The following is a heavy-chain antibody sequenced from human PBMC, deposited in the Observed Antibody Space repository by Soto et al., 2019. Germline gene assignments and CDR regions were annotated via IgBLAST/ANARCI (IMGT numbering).Heavy chain of an antibody. D-gene: IGHD5-12*01. Sequence: PSETLSLTCTVSGGSISSSSYYWGWIRQPPGKGLEWIGIIYYSGSTYYNPSLKSRVTISVDTSKNQFSLKLSSVTAADTAVYYWASRGGVATNAFDIWGQGTMVTVAS. V-gene: IGHV4-39*01. CDR3: ASRGGVATNAFDI. CDR1: GGSISSSSYY. CDR2: IYYSGST. J-gene: IGHJ3*02.